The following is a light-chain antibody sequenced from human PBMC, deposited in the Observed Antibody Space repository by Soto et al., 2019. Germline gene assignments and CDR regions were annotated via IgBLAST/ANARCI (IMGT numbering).Light chain of an antibody. J-gene: IGKJ4*01. CDR1: QSVGSY. CDR2: HAS. Sequence: EVVLTQSPATLSLSPGERATLSCRASQSVGSYLAWYQQKPGQAPRLLIYHASSRATGIPARFSDSGSVTDFTLTISSLEPEDFAVYYCQQRSNWLTFGGGTKVEIK. V-gene: IGKV3-11*01. CDR3: QQRSNWLT.